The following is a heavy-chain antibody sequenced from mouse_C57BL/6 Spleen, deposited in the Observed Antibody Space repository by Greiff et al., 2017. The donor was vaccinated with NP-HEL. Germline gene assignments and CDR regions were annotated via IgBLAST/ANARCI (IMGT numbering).Heavy chain of an antibody. CDR2: ISDGGSYT. J-gene: IGHJ2*01. CDR1: GFTFSSYA. Sequence: EVQLVESGGGLVKPGGSLKLSCAASGFTFSSYAMSWVRQTPEKRLEWVATISDGGSYTYYPDNVKGRFTISRDNAKNNLYLQMSHLKSEDTAMYYCARGTSCDYWGQGTTLTVSS. CDR3: ARGTSCDY. V-gene: IGHV5-4*01.